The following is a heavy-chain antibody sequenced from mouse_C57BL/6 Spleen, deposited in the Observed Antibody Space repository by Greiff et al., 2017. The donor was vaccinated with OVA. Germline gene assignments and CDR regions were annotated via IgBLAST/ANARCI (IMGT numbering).Heavy chain of an antibody. CDR3: TRGGWLPYYFDY. Sequence: EVKVVESGGGLVQPGGSMKLSCAASGFTFSDAWMDWVRQSPEKGLEWVAEIRNKANNHATYYAESVKGRFTISRDDSKSSVYLQMNSLRAEDTGIYYCTRGGWLPYYFDYWGQGTTLTVSS. V-gene: IGHV6-6*01. D-gene: IGHD2-3*01. J-gene: IGHJ2*01. CDR2: IRNKANNHAT. CDR1: GFTFSDAW.